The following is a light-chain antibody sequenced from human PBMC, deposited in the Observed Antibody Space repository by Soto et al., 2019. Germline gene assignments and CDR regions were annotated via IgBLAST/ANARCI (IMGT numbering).Light chain of an antibody. Sequence: EIVLTQSPGTLSFSPGERATLSCRASQSVSSSYLAWYQQKPGQAPRLLIYGASNRATGIPDRFSGSGSGADFTLTISRLEPEDFALYSCQQYGSSPRSFGQGTRLEIK. CDR1: QSVSSSY. CDR3: QQYGSSPRS. CDR2: GAS. J-gene: IGKJ5*01. V-gene: IGKV3-20*01.